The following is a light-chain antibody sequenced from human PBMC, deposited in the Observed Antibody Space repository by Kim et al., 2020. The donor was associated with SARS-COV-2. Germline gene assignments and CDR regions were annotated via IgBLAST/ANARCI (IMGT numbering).Light chain of an antibody. Sequence: DIQMTQSPSSLSASVGDRVTITCRASQGIGNYLAWYQQKPGKVPQLLIYGASTLQSAVPSRFSGSGSGTDFTLTISSLQPEDVATYFCQKYNSAPETFGQGTKLEIK. CDR3: QKYNSAPET. J-gene: IGKJ2*01. V-gene: IGKV1-27*01. CDR2: GAS. CDR1: QGIGNY.